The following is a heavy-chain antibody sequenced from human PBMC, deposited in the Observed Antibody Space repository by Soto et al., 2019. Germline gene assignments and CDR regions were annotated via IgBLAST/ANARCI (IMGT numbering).Heavy chain of an antibody. CDR3: ARGREQWLVDAFDI. Sequence: SETLSLTCAVYGGSFSGYYWSWIRQPPGKGLEWIGEINHSGSTNYNPSLKSRVTISVDTSKNQFSLKLNSVTAADTAVYYCARGREQWLVDAFDIWGQGTMVTVS. D-gene: IGHD6-19*01. J-gene: IGHJ3*02. CDR1: GGSFSGYY. CDR2: INHSGST. V-gene: IGHV4-34*01.